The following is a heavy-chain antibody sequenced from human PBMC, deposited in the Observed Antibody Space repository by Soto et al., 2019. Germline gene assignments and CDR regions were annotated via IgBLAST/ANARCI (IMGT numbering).Heavy chain of an antibody. CDR3: FRDRRIYYSDPHDEFVASDYEV. J-gene: IGHJ3*01. D-gene: IGHD3-22*01. Sequence: QVQLIQSEAEVKKPGSSVRVSCTASGGIFGSHGFSWVRQAPGQRLEWVGGFIPIFRTLTYTEKFQARVRIAADEAANTVYLDLSSLTSEDTAVYYFFRDRRIYYSDPHDEFVASDYEVWGQGTMVSVSS. CDR1: GGIFGSHG. V-gene: IGHV1-69*01. CDR2: FIPIFRTL.